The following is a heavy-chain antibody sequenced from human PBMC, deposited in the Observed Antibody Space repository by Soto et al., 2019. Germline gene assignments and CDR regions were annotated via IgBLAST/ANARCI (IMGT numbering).Heavy chain of an antibody. D-gene: IGHD6-13*01. CDR3: AREPVYSSSWYYFDY. Sequence: QVQLVQSGAEVKKPGSSVKVSCKASGGTFSSYAISWVRQAPGQGLEWMGGIIPIFGTANYAQKFQGRVTITADESTGTAYMERSSLRSEDTAVYYCAREPVYSSSWYYFDYWGQGTLVTVSS. V-gene: IGHV1-69*01. CDR2: IIPIFGTA. CDR1: GGTFSSYA. J-gene: IGHJ4*02.